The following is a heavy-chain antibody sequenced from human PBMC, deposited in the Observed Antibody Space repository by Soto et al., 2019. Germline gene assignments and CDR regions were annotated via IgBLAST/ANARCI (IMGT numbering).Heavy chain of an antibody. CDR1: GFSLSTSGVG. CDR3: AATLPRKTISGGSFPPTFDP. J-gene: IGHJ5*02. D-gene: IGHD2-15*01. V-gene: IGHV2-5*02. CDR2: IYWDDDK. Sequence: QITLRESGPTLVRPTQPLTLTCTFSGFSLSTSGVGVGWIRQPPGRALEWLALIYWDDDKRYSPSLRNRLSITKDTSKNQVVLTMTNMEPVDTATYYCAATLPRKTISGGSFPPTFDPWGQGTLVTVSS.